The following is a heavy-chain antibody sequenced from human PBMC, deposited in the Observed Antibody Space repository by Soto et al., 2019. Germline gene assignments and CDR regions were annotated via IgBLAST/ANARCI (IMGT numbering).Heavy chain of an antibody. V-gene: IGHV1-2*04. D-gene: IGHD3-3*01. CDR3: ARGDVLRFLELPPRGYYYGMDG. J-gene: IGHJ6*02. Sequence: QVQLVQSGAEVKKPGASVKVSCKASGYTFTGYYMHWVRQAPGQGLEWMGWINPNSGGTNYAQKFQGWVTMTRDTSISTAYMELSRLRSDDTAVYYCARGDVLRFLELPPRGYYYGMDGWGQGSTVTVSS. CDR1: GYTFTGYY. CDR2: INPNSGGT.